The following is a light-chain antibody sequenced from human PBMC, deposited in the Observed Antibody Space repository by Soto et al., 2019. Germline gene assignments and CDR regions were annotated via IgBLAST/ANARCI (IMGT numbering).Light chain of an antibody. CDR3: QLYNKCLWT. V-gene: IGKV3-15*01. Sequence: EIVMTQPPATLSVSPGERGTLSCRASQSVSNNLAWYQQKPGQAPRLLIYGASTRATGIPARFSGTGSGTEFTLAIRSLQSEYFALQYCQLYNKCLWTFGQGSNV. J-gene: IGKJ1*01. CDR1: QSVSNN. CDR2: GAS.